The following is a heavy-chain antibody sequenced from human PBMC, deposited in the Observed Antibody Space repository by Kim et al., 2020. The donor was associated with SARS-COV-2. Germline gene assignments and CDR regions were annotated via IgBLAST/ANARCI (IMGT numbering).Heavy chain of an antibody. CDR3: AGGRAYSSSSKAYYYYGMDV. V-gene: IGHV1-69*13. CDR1: GGTFSSYA. D-gene: IGHD6-6*01. CDR2: IIPIFGTA. J-gene: IGHJ6*02. Sequence: SVKVSCKASGGTFSSYAISWVRQAPGQGLEWMGRIIPIFGTANYAQKFQGRVTITADESTSTAYMELSSLRSEDTAVYYCAGGRAYSSSSKAYYYYGMDVWGQGTTVTVSS.